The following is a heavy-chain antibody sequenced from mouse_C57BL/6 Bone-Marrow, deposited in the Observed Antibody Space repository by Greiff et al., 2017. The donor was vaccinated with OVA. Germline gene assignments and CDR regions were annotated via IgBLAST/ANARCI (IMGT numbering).Heavy chain of an antibody. J-gene: IGHJ4*01. CDR3: ARGSATFHYYAMDY. D-gene: IGHD5-5*01. V-gene: IGHV1-63*01. Sequence: VQLQQSGAELVRPGTSVKMSCKASGYTFTNYWIGWAKQRPGHGLEWIGDIYPGGGYTNYNEKFKGKATLTADKSSSTAYMQVSSLTSEDSAIYYWARGSATFHYYAMDYWGQGTSVTVSS. CDR1: GYTFTNYW. CDR2: IYPGGGYT.